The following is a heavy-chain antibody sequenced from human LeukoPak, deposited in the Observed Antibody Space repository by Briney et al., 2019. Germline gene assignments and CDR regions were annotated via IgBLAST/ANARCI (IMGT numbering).Heavy chain of an antibody. CDR3: AFLEVAGDNWFDP. V-gene: IGHV1-2*02. J-gene: IGHJ5*02. Sequence: ASVKVSCKASGYTLTGYYIHWVRQAPGQRLEWMGWINPESGGTSYAQKFQGRVTMTGDTSINTVYMELSRLGSDDTAVYYCAFLEVAGDNWFDPWGQGTLLTVSS. CDR1: GYTLTGYY. CDR2: INPESGGT. D-gene: IGHD6-19*01.